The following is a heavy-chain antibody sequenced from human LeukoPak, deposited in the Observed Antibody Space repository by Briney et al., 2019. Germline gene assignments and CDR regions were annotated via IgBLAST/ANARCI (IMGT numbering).Heavy chain of an antibody. Sequence: PGGSLRLSCAASGFTFSSYGMHWVRQAPGKGLEWVAVIWYDGSNKYYADSVKGRFTISKDNSKNTLYLQMSSLRAEDTAVYYCAKELLWFGEPSGSDYWGQGTLVTVSS. V-gene: IGHV3-33*06. D-gene: IGHD3-10*01. CDR1: GFTFSSYG. J-gene: IGHJ4*02. CDR2: IWYDGSNK. CDR3: AKELLWFGEPSGSDY.